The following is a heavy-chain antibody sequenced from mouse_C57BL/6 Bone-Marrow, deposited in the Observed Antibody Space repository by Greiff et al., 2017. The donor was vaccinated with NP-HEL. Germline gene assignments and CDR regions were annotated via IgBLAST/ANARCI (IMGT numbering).Heavy chain of an antibody. CDR2: ISSGGSYT. Sequence: EVQLVESGGDLVKPGGSLKLSCAASGFTFSSYGMSWVRQTPDKRLEWVATISSGGSYTYYPDSVKGRFTISRDHAKNTLYLQMSSLKSEDTAMYYCARHTPAWFAYWGQGTLVTVSA. CDR1: GFTFSSYG. CDR3: ARHTPAWFAY. V-gene: IGHV5-6*01. J-gene: IGHJ3*01.